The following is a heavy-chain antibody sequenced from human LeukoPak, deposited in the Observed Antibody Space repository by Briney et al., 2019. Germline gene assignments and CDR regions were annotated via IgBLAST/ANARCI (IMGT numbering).Heavy chain of an antibody. CDR1: GYTFTSYD. CDR2: MNPNSGNT. V-gene: IGHV1-8*01. CDR3: AREVIQGFKYQLLRMYNWFDR. D-gene: IGHD2-2*01. J-gene: IGHJ5*02. Sequence: ASVKVSCTASGYTFTSYDINWVRQATGQGLEWMGWMNPNSGNTGDAQKFQGRVTMTRNTSISTAYMELSSLRSEDTAVYYCAREVIQGFKYQLLRMYNWFDRWGQGTLVTVSS.